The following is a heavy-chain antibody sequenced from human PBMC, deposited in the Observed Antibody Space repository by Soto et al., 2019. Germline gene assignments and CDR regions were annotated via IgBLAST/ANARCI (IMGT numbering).Heavy chain of an antibody. D-gene: IGHD3-10*01. Sequence: SETLSLTCAVYGGSFSGYYWSWIRQPPGKGLEWIGVINHSGSTNYNPSLKSRVTISVDTSKNQFSLKLSSVTAADTAVYYCARVHLWFGYGMDVWGQGTTVTVSS. CDR2: INHSGST. V-gene: IGHV4-34*01. CDR3: ARVHLWFGYGMDV. CDR1: GGSFSGYY. J-gene: IGHJ6*02.